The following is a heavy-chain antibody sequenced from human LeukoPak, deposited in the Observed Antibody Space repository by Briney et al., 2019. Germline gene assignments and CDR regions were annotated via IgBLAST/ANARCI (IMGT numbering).Heavy chain of an antibody. CDR3: ASAHFWSGYPNGLFDY. CDR1: GFTVSSNY. J-gene: IGHJ4*02. CDR2: IYSGGST. Sequence: GGSLRLSCAASGFTVSSNYMSWVRQAPGKGLEWVSVIYSGGSTYYADSVKGRFTISRDDSKNTLYLQMNSLRAEDTAAYYCASAHFWSGYPNGLFDYWGQGTLVTVSS. V-gene: IGHV3-53*01. D-gene: IGHD3-3*02.